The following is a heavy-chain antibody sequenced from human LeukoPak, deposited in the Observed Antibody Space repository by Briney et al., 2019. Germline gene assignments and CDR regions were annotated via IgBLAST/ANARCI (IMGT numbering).Heavy chain of an antibody. D-gene: IGHD3-3*01. CDR1: GGSFSGYY. V-gene: IGHV4-34*01. J-gene: IGHJ4*02. CDR2: INHSGST. Sequence: SETLSLTCAVYGGSFSGYYWSWIRQPPGKGLEWIGEINHSGSTNYNPSLKSRVTISVDRSKNQFSLKLSSVTAADTAVYYCARATYDFWSGYPYYFDYWGQGTLVTVSS. CDR3: ARATYDFWSGYPYYFDY.